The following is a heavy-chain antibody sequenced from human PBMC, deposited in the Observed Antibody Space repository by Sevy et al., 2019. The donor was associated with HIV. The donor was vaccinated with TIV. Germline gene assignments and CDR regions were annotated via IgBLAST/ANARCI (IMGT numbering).Heavy chain of an antibody. CDR1: GFTFSSYA. D-gene: IGHD3-10*01. Sequence: GGSLRLSCAASGFTFSSYAMHWVRQAPGKGLEWVAVISYDGSNKYYADSVKGRFTISRDNSKNTLYLQMNSLRAEDTAVYYCARDGAGSGSYYLETTVDMDVWGKGTTVTVSS. J-gene: IGHJ6*03. CDR2: ISYDGSNK. CDR3: ARDGAGSGSYYLETTVDMDV. V-gene: IGHV3-30-3*01.